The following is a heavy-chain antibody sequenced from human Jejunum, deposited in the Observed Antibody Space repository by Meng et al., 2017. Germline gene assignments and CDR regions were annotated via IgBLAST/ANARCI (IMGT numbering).Heavy chain of an antibody. D-gene: IGHD1-26*01. Sequence: QVQLVASGAEVKNPGASVKISSKTSGYTFTSYGISWVRQAPGQGLEWMGWISVYHGNTNYAQKLQGRVTMTTDTSTSTAYMELRSLRSDDTAVYFCARDYSGTSYRYSDYWGQGTLVTVSS. CDR2: ISVYHGNT. CDR1: GYTFTSYG. V-gene: IGHV1-18*01. J-gene: IGHJ4*02. CDR3: ARDYSGTSYRYSDY.